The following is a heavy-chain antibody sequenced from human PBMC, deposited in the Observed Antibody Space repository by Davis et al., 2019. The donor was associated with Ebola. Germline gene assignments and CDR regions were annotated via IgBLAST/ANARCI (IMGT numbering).Heavy chain of an antibody. D-gene: IGHD3-10*01. V-gene: IGHV3-53*05. CDR1: GFTVSSNY. J-gene: IGHJ4*02. CDR3: AKSGVTGRDFDY. Sequence: GESLKISCAASGFTVSSNYMSWVRQAPGKGLEWVSVIYSGGSTYYADSVKGRFTISRDNSKNTLYLQMNSLRPEDTAVYYCAKSGVTGRDFDYWGQGTLVTVSS. CDR2: IYSGGST.